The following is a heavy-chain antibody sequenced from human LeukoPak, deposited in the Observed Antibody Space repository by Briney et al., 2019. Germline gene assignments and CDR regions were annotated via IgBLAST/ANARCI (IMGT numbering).Heavy chain of an antibody. CDR2: IYYSGST. J-gene: IGHJ4*02. Sequence: SETLSLTGTASGGSISSSSYYWGWIRQPPGKGLEWIGSIYYSGSTYYNPSLKSRVTISVDTSKNQFSLKLSSVTAADTAVYYCARRAVAGGYYFDYWGQGTLGTVSS. CDR1: GGSISSSSYY. V-gene: IGHV4-39*01. D-gene: IGHD6-19*01. CDR3: ARRAVAGGYYFDY.